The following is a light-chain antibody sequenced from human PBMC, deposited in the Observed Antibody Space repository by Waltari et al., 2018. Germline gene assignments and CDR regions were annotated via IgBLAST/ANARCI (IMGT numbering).Light chain of an antibody. CDR3: SSYISSISSRSVI. J-gene: IGLJ2*01. CDR2: DVS. CDR1: SSDVGDYKY. Sequence: QSALTQPASVSGSPGQSITISCTGTSSDVGDYKYVSWHQQYPGRAPKLMIYDVSNRPSGVSTRFSGSSSANSASLTISGLQAEDEADYYCSSYISSISSRSVIFGGGTKLTVL. V-gene: IGLV2-14*03.